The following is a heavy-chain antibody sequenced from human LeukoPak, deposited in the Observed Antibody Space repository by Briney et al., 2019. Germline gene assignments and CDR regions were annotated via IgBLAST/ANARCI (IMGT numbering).Heavy chain of an antibody. CDR2: IWYDGSNK. D-gene: IGHD5-12*01. CDR3: ARDRFWGRVREQINVDIVATSYVFDP. V-gene: IGHV3-33*01. Sequence: GGSLRLSCAASGFTFSSYGMHWVRQAPGKGLEWVAVIWYDGSNKYYADSVKGRFTISRDNSKNTLYLQMNSLRAEDTAVYYCARDRFWGRVREQINVDIVATSYVFDPWGQGTLVTVSS. J-gene: IGHJ5*02. CDR1: GFTFSSYG.